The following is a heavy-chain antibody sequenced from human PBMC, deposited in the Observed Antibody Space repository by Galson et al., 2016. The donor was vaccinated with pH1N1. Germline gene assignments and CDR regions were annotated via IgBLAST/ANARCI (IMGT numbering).Heavy chain of an antibody. CDR1: EDTFNRYG. D-gene: IGHD3-10*01. V-gene: IGHV1-69*06. J-gene: IGHJ6*02. Sequence: SVKVSCKASEDTFNRYGVLRVRQAPGQGLEWMGGISPISGSINYAQRFQGRLTITADIFTNTAYMEMSSLRSEDTAIYYCATAGPLVREILYYSYAMDVWGQGTTVTVSS. CDR2: ISPISGSI. CDR3: ATAGPLVREILYYSYAMDV.